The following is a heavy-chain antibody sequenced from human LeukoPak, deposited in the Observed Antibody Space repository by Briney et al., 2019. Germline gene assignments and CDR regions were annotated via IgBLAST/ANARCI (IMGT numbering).Heavy chain of an antibody. CDR1: GFTFSTYW. Sequence: GGSLRLSCAASGFTFSTYWMHWVRQAPGKGLVWVSRINSDGSSTSYADSVKGRFTISRDDAKKSLDLQMNSLRAEDTAVYFCARYSEVYYYVDVWGAGTTVIVSS. D-gene: IGHD2-21*01. V-gene: IGHV3-74*01. J-gene: IGHJ6*03. CDR3: ARYSEVYYYVDV. CDR2: INSDGSST.